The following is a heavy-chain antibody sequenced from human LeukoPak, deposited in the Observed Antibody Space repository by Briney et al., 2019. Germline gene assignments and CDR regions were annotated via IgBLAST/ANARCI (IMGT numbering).Heavy chain of an antibody. CDR1: GFTFSTYT. D-gene: IGHD2/OR15-2a*01. J-gene: IGHJ5*02. V-gene: IGHV3-21*01. CDR3: ARGKTSQNIVTRKTYNWFDP. CDR2: ISSGSKNI. Sequence: GGSLRLSCAASGFTFSTYTMNWVRQAPGKGLEWVSSISSGSKNIYYVDSVKGRFTISRDNAKNSLYLQMKSLRAEDTAVYYCARGKTSQNIVTRKTYNWFDPWGQGTLVTVSS.